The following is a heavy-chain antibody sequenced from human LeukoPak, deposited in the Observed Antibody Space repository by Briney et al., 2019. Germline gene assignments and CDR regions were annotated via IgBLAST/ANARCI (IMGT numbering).Heavy chain of an antibody. Sequence: GGSLRLSCAASEFTVSSYGMTWVRQAPGKGLEWISYISFTTTTIYYADSVRGRFTVSRDDAKNSLYLQMNSLRDEDTAMFYCARVADGHSVNYLDPWGQGTLVTVSS. CDR1: EFTVSSYG. V-gene: IGHV3-48*02. CDR3: ARVADGHSVNYLDP. CDR2: ISFTTTTI. D-gene: IGHD5-24*01. J-gene: IGHJ5*02.